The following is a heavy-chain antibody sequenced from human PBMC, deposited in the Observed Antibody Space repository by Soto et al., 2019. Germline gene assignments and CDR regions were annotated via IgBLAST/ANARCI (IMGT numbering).Heavy chain of an antibody. J-gene: IGHJ5*02. CDR3: ARLYTTSRVGAWFDP. D-gene: IGHD3-16*01. V-gene: IGHV3-48*02. CDR2: ISAGSDAI. Sequence: EGQLVESGGGLVLPGVSLRLSCAASGLIFSTYTLNWVRQAPGKGLEWVSYISAGSDAIHYADSVKGRFTVSRDNAKNSLFLQMNSLRDEDTAVYYCARLYTTSRVGAWFDPWGQGTLVTVSS. CDR1: GLIFSTYT.